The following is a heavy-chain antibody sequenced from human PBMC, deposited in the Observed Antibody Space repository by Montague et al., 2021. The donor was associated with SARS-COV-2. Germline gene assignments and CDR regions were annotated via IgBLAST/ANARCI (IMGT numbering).Heavy chain of an antibody. CDR2: IKQDGSER. Sequence: SLRLSCAASEFMFSSYWMSWVRQAPGKGLEWVATIKQDGSERNYVDSVKGRFTIFRDNTKDSVYLQMNRLRVEDTAVYYCVRWDPQTLTVISLRGKSANDYWGQGTLVTVSS. V-gene: IGHV3-7*05. CDR1: EFMFSSYW. J-gene: IGHJ4*02. CDR3: VRWDPQTLTVISLRGKSANDY. D-gene: IGHD4-11*01.